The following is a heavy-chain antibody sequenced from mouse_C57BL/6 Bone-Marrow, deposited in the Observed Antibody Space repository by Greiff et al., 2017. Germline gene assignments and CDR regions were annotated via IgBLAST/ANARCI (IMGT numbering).Heavy chain of an antibody. J-gene: IGHJ3*01. CDR2: IYPGDGDT. V-gene: IGHV1-82*01. Sequence: QVQLQQSGPELVKPGASVKISCKASGYAFSSSWMNWVKQRPGKGLEWIGRIYPGDGDTNYNGKFKGKSTLTADKSSSTAYMQLSSLTSEDAAVYICARGVFTTCAYWGQGTLVTVSA. D-gene: IGHD1-1*01. CDR1: GYAFSSSW. CDR3: ARGVFTTCAY.